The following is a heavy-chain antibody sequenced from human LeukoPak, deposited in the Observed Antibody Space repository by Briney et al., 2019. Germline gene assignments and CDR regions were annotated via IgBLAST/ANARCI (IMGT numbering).Heavy chain of an antibody. V-gene: IGHV4-34*01. Sequence: SETLSLTCAVYGGSFSGYYWSWIRQPPGKGLEWIGEINHSGSTNYNPSLKSRVTISVDTSKNQFSLKLSSVTAADTAVYYCAREMSPDAFDIWGQGTMVTVSS. J-gene: IGHJ3*02. CDR1: GGSFSGYY. D-gene: IGHD5-24*01. CDR3: AREMSPDAFDI. CDR2: INHSGST.